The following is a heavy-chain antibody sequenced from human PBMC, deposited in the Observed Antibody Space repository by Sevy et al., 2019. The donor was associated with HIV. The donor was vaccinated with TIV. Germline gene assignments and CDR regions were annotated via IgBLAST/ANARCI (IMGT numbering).Heavy chain of an antibody. Sequence: GGSLRLSSAASGFTFSSYAMSWVRQAPGKGLEWVSSISGSGSFTYYADSVKGHFTISRDNSKNTLYLQMTSLRAEDTAVYYCAKEGQGEYYDSSGSFDYWGQGTLVTVSS. J-gene: IGHJ4*02. CDR1: GFTFSSYA. CDR2: ISGSGSFT. V-gene: IGHV3-23*01. CDR3: AKEGQGEYYDSSGSFDY. D-gene: IGHD3-22*01.